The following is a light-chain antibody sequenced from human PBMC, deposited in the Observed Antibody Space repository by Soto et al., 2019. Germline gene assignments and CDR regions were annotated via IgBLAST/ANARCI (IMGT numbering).Light chain of an antibody. Sequence: DIQMTQSPSTLSASVGDIVTITCRASQSISSWLAWYQQKPGKAPKLLIYDAFSLESGVPSRFSGSGSGTEFTHTISSLQPDDFATYYCQQYNSYSPWTFGQGTKVEIK. J-gene: IGKJ1*01. CDR3: QQYNSYSPWT. CDR1: QSISSW. V-gene: IGKV1-5*01. CDR2: DAF.